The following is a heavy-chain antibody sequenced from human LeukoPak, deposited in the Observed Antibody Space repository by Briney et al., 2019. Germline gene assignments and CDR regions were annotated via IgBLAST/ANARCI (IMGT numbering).Heavy chain of an antibody. J-gene: IGHJ4*02. Sequence: QPGGSLRLSCAASGFTFSSYGMHWVRQAPGKGPEWVAVIWYDGSNKYYADSVKGRFTISRDNSKNTLYLQMNSLRAEDTAVYYCAREACGGSCYFYYFDYWGQGTLVTVSS. V-gene: IGHV3-33*01. CDR3: AREACGGSCYFYYFDY. CDR2: IWYDGSNK. D-gene: IGHD2-15*01. CDR1: GFTFSSYG.